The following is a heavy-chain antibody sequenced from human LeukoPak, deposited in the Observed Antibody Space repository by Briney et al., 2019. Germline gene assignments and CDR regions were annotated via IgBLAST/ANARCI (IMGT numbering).Heavy chain of an antibody. V-gene: IGHV1-69*05. Sequence: ASVKVSCKAPGGTFSSYAISWVRQAPGQGLEWMGRIIPIFGTANYAQKFQGRVTITTDESTSTAYMELSSLRSEDTAVYYCARDFAYGDSEDNDCWGQGTLVTVSS. J-gene: IGHJ4*02. CDR1: GGTFSSYA. CDR3: ARDFAYGDSEDNDC. CDR2: IIPIFGTA. D-gene: IGHD4-17*01.